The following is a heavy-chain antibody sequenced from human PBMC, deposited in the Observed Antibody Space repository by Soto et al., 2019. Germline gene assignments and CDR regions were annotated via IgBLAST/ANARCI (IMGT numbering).Heavy chain of an antibody. CDR1: GLTLSDAW. CDR3: AREWFGDFV. J-gene: IGHJ4*02. Sequence: EVQLVESGGGLVKPGGSLRLSCVGSGLTLSDAWMNWVRQIPGKGREWVGRIKTKSDGAVTDYAALAKGRFTISRDDSENTVYLQMNSLKTEDTAVYYCAREWFGDFVWGQGTLVTVSS. D-gene: IGHD3-10*01. V-gene: IGHV3-15*05. CDR2: IKTKSDGAVT.